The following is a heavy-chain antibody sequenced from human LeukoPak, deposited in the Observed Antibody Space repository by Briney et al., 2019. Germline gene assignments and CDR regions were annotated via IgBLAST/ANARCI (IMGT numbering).Heavy chain of an antibody. CDR3: AKEGGYGELSSYFDY. CDR1: GFSVSHNY. V-gene: IGHV3-66*01. D-gene: IGHD3-16*02. CDR2: IYGDGNT. Sequence: PGGSLRLSCAASGFSVSHNYMSWVRQAPGKGLEWVSLIYGDGNTYYADSVKGRFTISRDKSKNTLYLQMNSLGAEDTAVYYCAKEGGYGELSSYFDYWGQGTLVTVSS. J-gene: IGHJ4*02.